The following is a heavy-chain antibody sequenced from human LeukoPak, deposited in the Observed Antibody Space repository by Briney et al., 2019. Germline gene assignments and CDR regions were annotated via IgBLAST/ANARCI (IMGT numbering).Heavy chain of an antibody. CDR2: INPNTGGT. CDR1: GYTFTGYY. V-gene: IGHV1-2*02. J-gene: IGHJ5*02. CDR3: ARGGRLYYYGSGSYNWFDP. D-gene: IGHD3-10*01. Sequence: ASVKVSCKASGYTFTGYYIHWVRQAPGQGLEWMGWINPNTGGTNYAQNFQGRVTLTRDTSISTAYMELSRLRSDDTAVYYCARGGRLYYYGSGSYNWFDPWGQGTLVTVSS.